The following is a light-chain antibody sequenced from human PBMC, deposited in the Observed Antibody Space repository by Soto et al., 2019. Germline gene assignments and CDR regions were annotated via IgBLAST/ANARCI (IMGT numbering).Light chain of an antibody. CDR2: KAS. V-gene: IGKV1-5*03. Sequence: DIQMTQSPSTLSASVGDRVTITCRASQSISSWLAGYQQKPGKAPKLLIYKASSLESGVTSRFSGSGSVTEFTLTISSLQPDDFANYYCQPYNSYSRTFGQGTKVEIK. CDR1: QSISSW. J-gene: IGKJ1*01. CDR3: QPYNSYSRT.